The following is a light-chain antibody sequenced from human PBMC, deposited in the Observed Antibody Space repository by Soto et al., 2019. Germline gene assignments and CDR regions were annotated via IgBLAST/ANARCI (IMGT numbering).Light chain of an antibody. CDR1: SSNIGAGYD. V-gene: IGLV1-40*01. CDR3: QSYDSGLSVVYV. Sequence: QSVLTQPPSVSGAPGQRVTISCTGSSSNIGAGYDVHWYQQLPGTAPKLLIYGNSNRPSGVPDRFSGSKSGTSASLAITGLQAEDEADYYCQSYDSGLSVVYVFGTGTKVT. CDR2: GNS. J-gene: IGLJ1*01.